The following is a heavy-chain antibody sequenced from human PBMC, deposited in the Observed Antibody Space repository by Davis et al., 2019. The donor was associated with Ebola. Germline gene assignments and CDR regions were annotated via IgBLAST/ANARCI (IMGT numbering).Heavy chain of an antibody. CDR3: AKGGRSYYYYYGMDV. CDR2: IGVSGGST. Sequence: GESLKISCAASGFTFSSYAISWVRQAPGRGLEWVSGIGVSGGSTYYADSVKGRFTISRDNSKNTLYLQMNSLRAEDTAVYNCAKGGRSYYYYYGMDVWGQGTTVTVSS. CDR1: GFTFSSYA. V-gene: IGHV3-23*01. J-gene: IGHJ6*02.